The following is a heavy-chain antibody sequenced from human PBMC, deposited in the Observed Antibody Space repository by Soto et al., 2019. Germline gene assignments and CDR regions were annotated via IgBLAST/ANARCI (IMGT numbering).Heavy chain of an antibody. Sequence: GASVKVSCKASGYTFTSYGISWVRQAPGQGLEWMGWISAYNGNTNYAQKLQGRVTMTTDTSTSTAYMELRSLRSDDTAVYYCARELTLLDDYDSSGYPLDAFDIWGQGTMVTVSS. D-gene: IGHD3-22*01. V-gene: IGHV1-18*01. CDR3: ARELTLLDDYDSSGYPLDAFDI. CDR1: GYTFTSYG. CDR2: ISAYNGNT. J-gene: IGHJ3*02.